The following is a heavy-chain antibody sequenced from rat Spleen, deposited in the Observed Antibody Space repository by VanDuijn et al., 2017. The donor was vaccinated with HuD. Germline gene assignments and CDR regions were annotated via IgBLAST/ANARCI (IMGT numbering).Heavy chain of an antibody. D-gene: IGHD3-4*01. CDR3: ARHPAQFDY. J-gene: IGHJ2*01. CDR1: GFSFSKFG. Sequence: EVQLVESGGGLVQPGRSLKLSCAASGFSFSKFGMAWVRQAPTKGLEWVATISYDGGSPYYRDSVKGRFTISRDNAESTLYLQMDSLRSEDTATYYCARHPAQFDYWGQGVMVTVSS. V-gene: IGHV5-29*01. CDR2: ISYDGGSP.